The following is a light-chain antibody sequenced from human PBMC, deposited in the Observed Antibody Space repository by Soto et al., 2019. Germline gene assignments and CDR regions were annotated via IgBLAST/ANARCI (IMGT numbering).Light chain of an antibody. Sequence: QSVLTQPPSVSGAPGQRVTISCTGSSSNIGAGYDLHWYQQLPGAAPKLLIYGNTNRPSGVPDRFSGSKSGTSASLAITGLQAEDEADYYCQSYDSSLRGPLVFGGGTKVTV. V-gene: IGLV1-40*01. CDR3: QSYDSSLRGPLV. J-gene: IGLJ2*01. CDR1: SSNIGAGYD. CDR2: GNT.